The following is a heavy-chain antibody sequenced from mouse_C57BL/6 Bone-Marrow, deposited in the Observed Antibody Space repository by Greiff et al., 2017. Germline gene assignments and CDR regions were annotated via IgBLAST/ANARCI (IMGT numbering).Heavy chain of an antibody. V-gene: IGHV1-72*01. J-gene: IGHJ3*01. CDR1: GYTFTSYW. CDR2: IDPNSGGT. CDR3: ARYHYSHYAWFAF. Sequence: QVQLKQPGAELVKPGASVKLSCKASGYTFTSYWMHWVKQRPGRGLEWIGRIDPNSGGTKYNEKFKSKATLTVDKTYSTAYMQLSSLTSEDSAVDYCARYHYSHYAWFAFWGQGTLVTVSA. D-gene: IGHD2-5*01.